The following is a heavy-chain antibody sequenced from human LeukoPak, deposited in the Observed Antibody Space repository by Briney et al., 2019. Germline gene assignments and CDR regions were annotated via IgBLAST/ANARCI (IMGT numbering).Heavy chain of an antibody. CDR1: VFTFTNAW. CDR2: IKGETNDETT. V-gene: IGHV3-15*07. CDR3: ATIGRGTIDY. J-gene: IGHJ4*02. Sequence: GGSLRLSCAASVFTFTNAWMNWVRQAPGKGLEWVGRIKGETNDETTDYAAPVKDRFIISRDDSRNTLYLQMNSLKSEDTAVYYCATIGRGTIDYWGQGILVTVSS. D-gene: IGHD1-26*01.